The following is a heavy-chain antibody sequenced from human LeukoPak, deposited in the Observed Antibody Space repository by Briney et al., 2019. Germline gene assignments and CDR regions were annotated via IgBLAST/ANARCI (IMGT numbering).Heavy chain of an antibody. CDR1: GFTFSSYG. Sequence: PGRSLRLSCAASGFTFSSYGMHWVRQAPGKGLEWVAVIWYDGSNKYYADSVKGRFTISRDNSKNTLYLQMNSLRAEDTAVYYCARGGETAMVTSYYYYGMDVWGQGTTVTVSS. CDR2: IWYDGSNK. CDR3: ARGGETAMVTSYYYYGMDV. V-gene: IGHV3-33*01. J-gene: IGHJ6*02. D-gene: IGHD5-18*01.